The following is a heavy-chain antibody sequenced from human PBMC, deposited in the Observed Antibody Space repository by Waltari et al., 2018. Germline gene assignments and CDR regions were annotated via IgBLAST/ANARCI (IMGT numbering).Heavy chain of an antibody. CDR3: AKDRDQRYFDWLSDY. CDR1: GFTFSSYA. CDR2: ISGRGGSK. Sequence: EVQLLESGGGLVQPGGSLRLSCAASGFTFSSYAMSWVRQAPGKGREWVSVISGRGGSKYYADSVKGRFTSSRANSKNTLYLQMNSLRAEDTAVYYCAKDRDQRYFDWLSDYWGQGTLVTVSS. V-gene: IGHV3-23*01. J-gene: IGHJ4*02. D-gene: IGHD3-9*01.